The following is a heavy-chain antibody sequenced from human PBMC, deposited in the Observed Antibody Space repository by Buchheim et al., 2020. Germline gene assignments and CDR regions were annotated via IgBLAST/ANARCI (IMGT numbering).Heavy chain of an antibody. CDR1: GFTFSSYA. CDR3: AKAQFNDLWSGYPRKTNDYGMDV. J-gene: IGHJ6*02. D-gene: IGHD3-3*01. V-gene: IGHV3-23*01. Sequence: EVQLLESGGGLVQPGGSLRLSCAASGFTFSSYAMSWVRQAPGKGLEWVSAISGSGGSTYYADSVKGRFTISRDNSTNTLYLQMNSQRAEDTAVYYCAKAQFNDLWSGYPRKTNDYGMDVWGQGTT. CDR2: ISGSGGST.